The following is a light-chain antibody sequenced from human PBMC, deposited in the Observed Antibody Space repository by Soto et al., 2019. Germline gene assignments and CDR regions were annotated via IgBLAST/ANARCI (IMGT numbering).Light chain of an antibody. V-gene: IGKV1-5*01. CDR2: DAS. CDR3: QQYATYAPST. Sequence: DIPMTQSPSSLSASVGDRVTITSRASEKIYKWLAWYEQKQGKAPKLXXSDASSLESGVPSSCSGSGSATELSLTISSLESGDSWTYHCQQYATYAPSTFCQGTKVDIK. J-gene: IGKJ1*01. CDR1: EKIYKW.